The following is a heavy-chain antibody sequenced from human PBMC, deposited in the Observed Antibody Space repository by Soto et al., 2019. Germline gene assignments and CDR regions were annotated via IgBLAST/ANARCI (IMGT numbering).Heavy chain of an antibody. Sequence: SETLSLTCTVSGGSISSSSYYWGWIRQPPGKGLEWIGSIYYSGSTYYNPSLKSRVTISVDTSKNQFSLKLSSVTAADTAVYYCARYCDYGYFDYWGQGTLVTVSS. CDR3: ARYCDYGYFDY. CDR2: IYYSGST. V-gene: IGHV4-39*01. CDR1: GGSISSSSYY. J-gene: IGHJ4*02. D-gene: IGHD3-16*01.